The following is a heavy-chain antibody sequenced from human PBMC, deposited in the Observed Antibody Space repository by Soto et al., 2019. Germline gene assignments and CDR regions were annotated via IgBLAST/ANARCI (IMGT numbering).Heavy chain of an antibody. Sequence: GGSLRLSCAASGFTFSSYAMSWVRQAPGKGLEWVSAISGSGGSTYYADSVKGRFTISKDNSKNLLYLQMDYLRDEDTAVYYCAKDAVYNDGLWLMDSWGQGXLVTVYS. D-gene: IGHD2-21*01. CDR2: ISGSGGST. CDR1: GFTFSSYA. CDR3: AKDAVYNDGLWLMDS. V-gene: IGHV3-23*01. J-gene: IGHJ5*02.